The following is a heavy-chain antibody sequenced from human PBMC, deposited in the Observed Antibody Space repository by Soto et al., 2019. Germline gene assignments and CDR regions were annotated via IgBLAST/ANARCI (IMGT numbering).Heavy chain of an antibody. CDR3: ARSPKYGDYVSGYYFDY. CDR2: ISYDGSNK. V-gene: IGHV3-30-3*01. D-gene: IGHD4-17*01. CDR1: GFTFSSYA. Sequence: XGSLRLSCAASGFTFSSYAMHWVRQAPGKGLEWVAVISYDGSNKYYADSVKGRFTISRDNSKNTLYLQMNSLRAEDTAVYYCARSPKYGDYVSGYYFDYWGQGTLVTVSS. J-gene: IGHJ4*02.